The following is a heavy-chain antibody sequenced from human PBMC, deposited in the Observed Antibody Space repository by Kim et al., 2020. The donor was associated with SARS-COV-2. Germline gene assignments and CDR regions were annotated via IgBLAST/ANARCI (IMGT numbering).Heavy chain of an antibody. CDR2: IYYSGST. V-gene: IGHV4-59*01. Sequence: SETLSLTCTVSGGSISSYYWSWIRQPPGKGLEWIGYIYYSGSTNYNPSLKSRVTISVDTSKNQFSLKLSSVTAADTAVYYCARGGYCSSTSCYQYHDFWSGQSQDAFDIWGQGTMVTVSS. J-gene: IGHJ3*02. D-gene: IGHD2-2*01. CDR3: ARGGYCSSTSCYQYHDFWSGQSQDAFDI. CDR1: GGSISSYY.